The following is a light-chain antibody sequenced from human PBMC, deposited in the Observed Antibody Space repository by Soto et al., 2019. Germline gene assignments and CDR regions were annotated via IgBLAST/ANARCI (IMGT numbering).Light chain of an antibody. CDR3: HQYNTWPGWT. Sequence: EVEMTQSPAALSVSPGERATLSCRASQSINSNLAWYQQKPGQAPRLLVYGASTMATGIPARFSGTGSGTEFTLTISSLQSEDFAVYYCHQYNTWPGWTFGQGTKVEIK. CDR1: QSINSN. CDR2: GAS. V-gene: IGKV3-15*01. J-gene: IGKJ1*01.